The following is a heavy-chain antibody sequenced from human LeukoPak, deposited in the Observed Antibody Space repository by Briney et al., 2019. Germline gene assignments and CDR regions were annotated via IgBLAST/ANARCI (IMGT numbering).Heavy chain of an antibody. Sequence: ASVKVSCKASGYTFSSYYMHWVRQAPGQGLEWLGLINPTGDSTNYAQKFRGRVTMTRDASTSTVYMDLNSLTSEDTAVYYCAREASGGYFDYWGQGTLVTVSS. J-gene: IGHJ4*02. CDR1: GYTFSSYY. D-gene: IGHD4-23*01. CDR3: AREASGGYFDY. CDR2: INPTGDST. V-gene: IGHV1-46*01.